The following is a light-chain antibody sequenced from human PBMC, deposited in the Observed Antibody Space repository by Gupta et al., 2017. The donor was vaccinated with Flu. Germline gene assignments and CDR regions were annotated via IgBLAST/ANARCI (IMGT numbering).Light chain of an antibody. Sequence: QSALTQPPSVSGSPGQSVTISCTGTSSDVGSYNRVSWYQQPPGTAPKLMIYEVSNRPSGVPDSFSGSKSGNTASLTISGLHAEDEADYYCSSYTSSSTYVFGTGTKVTVL. CDR1: SSDVGSYNR. CDR2: EVS. V-gene: IGLV2-18*02. J-gene: IGLJ1*01. CDR3: SSYTSSSTYV.